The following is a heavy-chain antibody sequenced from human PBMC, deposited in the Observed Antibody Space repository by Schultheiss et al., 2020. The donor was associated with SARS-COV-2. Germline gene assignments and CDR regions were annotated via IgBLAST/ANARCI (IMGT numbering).Heavy chain of an antibody. CDR3: ASSPGGYDSSGYGFDY. CDR2: IYHSGST. D-gene: IGHD3-22*01. V-gene: IGHV4-38-2*01. Sequence: SQTLSLTCAVSGYSISSGYYWGWIRQPPGKGLEWIGSIYHSGSTYYNPSLKSRVTISVDTSKNQFSLKLSSVTAADTAVYYCASSPGGYDSSGYGFDYWGQGTRVTVSS. CDR1: GYSISSGYY. J-gene: IGHJ4*02.